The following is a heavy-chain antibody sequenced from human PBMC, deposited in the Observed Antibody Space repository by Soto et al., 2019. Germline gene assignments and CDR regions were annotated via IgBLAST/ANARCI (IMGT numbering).Heavy chain of an antibody. CDR1: GGSFSGYY. Sequence: QVQLQQWGAGLLKPSETLSLTCAVYGGSFSGYYWSWIRQPPGKGLEWIGEINPSGSTNYIPSLKRRVTISVDTSKHRFALKLSSVPAADTAVYYCASGGYCGGGDCFGNYYYMDVWGKGTTVTVSS. V-gene: IGHV4-34*01. CDR2: INPSGST. CDR3: ASGGYCGGGDCFGNYYYMDV. J-gene: IGHJ6*03. D-gene: IGHD2-21*02.